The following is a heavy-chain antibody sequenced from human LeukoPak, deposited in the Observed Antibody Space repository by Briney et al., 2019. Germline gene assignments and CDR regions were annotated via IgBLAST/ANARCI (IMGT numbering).Heavy chain of an antibody. J-gene: IGHJ4*02. Sequence: ASVKVSCKASGYTCITYYMHWVRQAPGQGLEWMGIINPSGGSTSYAQKFQGRVTMTGDTSTSTVYMELSSLRSEDTAVYYCARSRLLLDYWGQGTLVTVSS. CDR3: ARSRLLLDY. CDR2: INPSGGST. V-gene: IGHV1-46*01. CDR1: GYTCITYY. D-gene: IGHD2-21*02.